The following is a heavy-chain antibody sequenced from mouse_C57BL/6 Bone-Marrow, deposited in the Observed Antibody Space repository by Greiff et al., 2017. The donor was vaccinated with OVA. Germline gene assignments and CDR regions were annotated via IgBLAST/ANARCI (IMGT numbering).Heavy chain of an antibody. CDR2: IYPGGGYT. J-gene: IGHJ3*01. V-gene: IGHV1-63*01. CDR1: GYTFTNYW. D-gene: IGHD1-1*01. CDR3: AYDYGSSLGFAY. Sequence: VKLQESGAELVRPGTSVKMSCKASGYTFTNYWIGWAKQRPGHGLEWIGDIYPGGGYTNYNEKFKGKATLTADKSSSTAYMQFSSLTSEDSAIYYGAYDYGSSLGFAYWGRGTVVTVSA.